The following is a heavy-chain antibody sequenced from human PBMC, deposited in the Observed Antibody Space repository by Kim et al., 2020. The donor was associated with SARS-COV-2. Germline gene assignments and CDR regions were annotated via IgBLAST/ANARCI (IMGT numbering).Heavy chain of an antibody. CDR1: GFTFSSYA. V-gene: IGHV3-23*01. J-gene: IGHJ4*02. CDR3: AKDLYSGSYQATGFDY. Sequence: GGSLRLSCAASGFTFSSYAMSWVRQAPGKGLEWVSAISGSGGSTYYADSVKGRFTISRDNSKNTLYLQMNSLRAEDTAVYYCAKDLYSGSYQATGFDYWGQGTLVTVSS. CDR2: ISGSGGST. D-gene: IGHD1-26*01.